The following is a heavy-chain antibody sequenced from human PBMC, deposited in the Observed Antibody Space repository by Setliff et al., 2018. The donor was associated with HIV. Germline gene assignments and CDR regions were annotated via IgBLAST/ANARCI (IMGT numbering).Heavy chain of an antibody. Sequence: GASVKVSCKASGGTFSSYAIGWVRRAPGQGPEWMGAIIPIFGTTKYAQRFQGRVTITADASTSTAYMELSSLRSEDTAVYYCATNREQLTMTYYYYYMDVWGKGTTVTV. CDR1: GGTFSSYA. CDR2: IIPIFGTT. J-gene: IGHJ6*03. V-gene: IGHV1-69*13. CDR3: ATNREQLTMTYYYYYMDV. D-gene: IGHD6-13*01.